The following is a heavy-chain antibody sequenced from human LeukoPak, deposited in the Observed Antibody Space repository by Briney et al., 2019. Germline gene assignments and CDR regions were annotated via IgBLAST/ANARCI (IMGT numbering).Heavy chain of an antibody. J-gene: IGHJ3*02. V-gene: IGHV4-59*12. Sequence: TPSETLSLTCTVSGGSISSYYWSWIRQSPGKGLECIGYIHYTGSTNYNPSLKSRVTISVDTSKNQFSLKLSSVTAADTAVYYCARVTMIVEVPDIWGQGTMVTVSS. CDR3: ARVTMIVEVPDI. CDR1: GGSISSYY. D-gene: IGHD3-22*01. CDR2: IHYTGST.